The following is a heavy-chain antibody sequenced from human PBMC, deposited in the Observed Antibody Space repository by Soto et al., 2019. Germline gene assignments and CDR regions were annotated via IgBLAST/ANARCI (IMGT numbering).Heavy chain of an antibody. V-gene: IGHV3-23*01. Sequence: GGSLRLSCAASGFTFSSYAMSWVRQAPGKGLEWVSAISGSGGSTYYADSVKGRFTISRDNSKNTLYLQMNSLRAEDTAVYYCATEGQGVIVTIAPFDYWGQGTLVTVSS. J-gene: IGHJ4*02. CDR3: ATEGQGVIVTIAPFDY. CDR1: GFTFSSYA. D-gene: IGHD3-16*02. CDR2: ISGSGGST.